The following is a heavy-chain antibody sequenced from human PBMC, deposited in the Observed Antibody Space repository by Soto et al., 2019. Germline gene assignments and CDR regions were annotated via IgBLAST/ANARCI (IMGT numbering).Heavy chain of an antibody. CDR3: ASDRSSGWDQGYGMDV. J-gene: IGHJ6*02. V-gene: IGHV4-59*01. Sequence: SETLSLTCTVSGGSISTYYWSWIRQPPGKGLEWIGYIYYSGSTGYNPSLKSRVTSSVDTSKNQFSLKLRSVTAADTAVYYCASDRSSGWDQGYGMDVWGQGTTVTVSS. D-gene: IGHD6-19*01. CDR1: GGSISTYY. CDR2: IYYSGST.